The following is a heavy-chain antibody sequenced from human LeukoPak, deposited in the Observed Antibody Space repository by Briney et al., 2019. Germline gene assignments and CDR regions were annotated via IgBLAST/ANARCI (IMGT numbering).Heavy chain of an antibody. CDR1: GFTFSSYA. V-gene: IGHV3-23*01. J-gene: IGHJ4*02. CDR2: TSGTGDKT. D-gene: IGHD6-13*01. CDR3: AKDPDGQYTYSWYFTDY. Sequence: GGSLRLSCAASGFTFSSYAVSWVRQAPEKGLEWVSVTSGTGDKTYYAESAKGRFTIFRDNSKNTLYLQMNSLRAEDTAIYYCAKDPDGQYTYSWYFTDYWGQGTLVTVSS.